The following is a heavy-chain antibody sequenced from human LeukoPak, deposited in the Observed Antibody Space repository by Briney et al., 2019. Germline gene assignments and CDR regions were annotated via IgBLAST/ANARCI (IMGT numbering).Heavy chain of an antibody. CDR3: ARLPYYYDSSGYYSLDAFDI. CDR1: GGSISSYY. J-gene: IGHJ3*02. Sequence: SETLSLTCTVSGGSISSYYWSWIRQPPGKGLEWIGYIYTSGSTNYNPSLKRRVTISVDTSKNQFSLKLSSVTAADTAVYYCARLPYYYDSSGYYSLDAFDIWGQGTMVTVSS. D-gene: IGHD3-22*01. CDR2: IYTSGST. V-gene: IGHV4-4*09.